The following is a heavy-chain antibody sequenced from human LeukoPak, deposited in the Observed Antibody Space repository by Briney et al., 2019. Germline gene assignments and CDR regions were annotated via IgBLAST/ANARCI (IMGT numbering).Heavy chain of an antibody. D-gene: IGHD6-19*01. V-gene: IGHV4-4*02. CDR1: GGSISSSNW. Sequence: SETLSLTCAVSGGSISSSNWWRWGRQPPGKGLEWIGEIYHSGRTNYNPSLKSRVTISVDKSKHQFSLKLSSVTAADTAVYYCARDPNGSGWFDYWGQGTLVTVSS. J-gene: IGHJ5*01. CDR2: IYHSGRT. CDR3: ARDPNGSGWFDY.